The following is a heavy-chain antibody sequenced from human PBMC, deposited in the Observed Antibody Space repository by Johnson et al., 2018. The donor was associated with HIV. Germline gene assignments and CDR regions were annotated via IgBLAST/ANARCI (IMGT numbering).Heavy chain of an antibody. CDR3: ARAVGVWGDQLGFDI. D-gene: IGHD3-16*01. Sequence: QVQLVESGGGVVRPGGSLRLSCAASGFTFSSYGMHWVRQAPGKGLEWVAFTRYDGSNKYYADSVKGRFTISRDNSKNTLYLQMNSLRAGDTAVYYCARAVGVWGDQLGFDIWGQGTMITVSS. CDR2: TRYDGSNK. CDR1: GFTFSSYG. J-gene: IGHJ3*02. V-gene: IGHV3-30*02.